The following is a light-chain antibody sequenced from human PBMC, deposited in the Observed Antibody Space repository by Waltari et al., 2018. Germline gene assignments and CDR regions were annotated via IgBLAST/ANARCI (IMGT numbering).Light chain of an antibody. CDR1: SRDVGGYNY. V-gene: IGLV2-14*03. CDR2: DVR. CDR3: SSYTSTNTWV. J-gene: IGLJ3*02. Sequence: QSALTQPASVSGSPGQSITISCTGTSRDVGGYNYVTRYQQHPGKAPNLLIFDVRNRPSGVLNGFCGAKAGNTASLTISGLQAEDEAEYYCSSYTSTNTWVFGGGTKLTVL.